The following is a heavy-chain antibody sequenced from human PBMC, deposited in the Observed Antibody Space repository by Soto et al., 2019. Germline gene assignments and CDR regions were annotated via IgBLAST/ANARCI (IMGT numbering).Heavy chain of an antibody. J-gene: IGHJ1*01. V-gene: IGHV4-4*02. Sequence: SETLSLTCAVSGGSISTSNWWSWVRQTPGKGLEWIGEIHHSGSTNYNPSLKSRVTMSVDKSNNQFSLNLSSVTAADTAVYYCARKVVVVVAARSLEYFLHWGQGTLVTVSS. CDR3: ARKVVVVVAARSLEYFLH. D-gene: IGHD2-15*01. CDR2: IHHSGST. CDR1: GGSISTSNW.